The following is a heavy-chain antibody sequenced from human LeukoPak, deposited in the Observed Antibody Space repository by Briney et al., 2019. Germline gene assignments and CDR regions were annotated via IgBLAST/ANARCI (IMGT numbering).Heavy chain of an antibody. CDR2: IYPGDSDT. Sequence: GESLKISCKGSGYSFTSCWIGLVRDMAGKGVEWVGIIYPGDSDTRYSPSFQGQVTISADKSISTAYLQCSSLKASDTAMYYCASVDDGGVIHYWGQGTLVTVSS. CDR1: GYSFTSCW. CDR3: ASVDDGGVIHY. J-gene: IGHJ4*02. V-gene: IGHV5-51*01. D-gene: IGHD3-16*02.